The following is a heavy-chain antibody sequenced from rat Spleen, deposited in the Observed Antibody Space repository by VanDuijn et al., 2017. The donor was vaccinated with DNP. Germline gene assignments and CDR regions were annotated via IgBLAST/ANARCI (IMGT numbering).Heavy chain of an antibody. CDR1: GFTFSDYY. CDR2: ISYAGGST. Sequence: EVQLVESGGGFVQPGRSLKISCAASGFTFSDYYMAWVRQAPTKGLELVAYISYAGGSTYHGDSVKGRFTISRDNAESTLYLQMNSLRSEDMATYFCARHGRRLFDYWGQGVMVTVSS. V-gene: IGHV5-22*01. CDR3: ARHGRRLFDY. D-gene: IGHD1-11*01. J-gene: IGHJ2*01.